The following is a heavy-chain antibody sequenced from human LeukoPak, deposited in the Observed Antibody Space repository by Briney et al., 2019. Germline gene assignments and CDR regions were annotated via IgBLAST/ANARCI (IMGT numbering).Heavy chain of an antibody. Sequence: GGSLRLSCTASGFKFADAPMHWVRQPPGKGLEWIALITWGATDSYYADSVKGRFTISRDDSRNTLYLQMNSLRAEDTAVYYCARGGSSWYNNYWGQGTLVTVSS. CDR3: ARGGSSWYNNY. J-gene: IGHJ4*02. CDR2: ITWGATDS. CDR1: GFKFADAP. V-gene: IGHV3-43*01. D-gene: IGHD6-13*01.